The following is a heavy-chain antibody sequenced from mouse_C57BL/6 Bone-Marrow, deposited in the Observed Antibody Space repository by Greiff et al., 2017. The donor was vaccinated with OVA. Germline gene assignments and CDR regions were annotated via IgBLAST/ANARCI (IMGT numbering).Heavy chain of an antibody. J-gene: IGHJ1*03. V-gene: IGHV1-69*01. D-gene: IGHD1-1*01. CDR2: IDPSDSYT. Sequence: QVQLQQPGAELVMPGASVKLSCKASGYTFTSYWMHWVKQRPGQGLEWIGEIDPSDSYTNYNQKFKGKSTLTVDKSSSTAYMQLSSLPSEDSAVDYCARDPYYDVSSNWYFDVWGTGTTVTVSS. CDR1: GYTFTSYW. CDR3: ARDPYYDVSSNWYFDV.